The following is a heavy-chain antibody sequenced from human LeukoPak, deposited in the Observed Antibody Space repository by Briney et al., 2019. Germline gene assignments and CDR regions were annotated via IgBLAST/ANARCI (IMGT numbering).Heavy chain of an antibody. CDR1: GGSISSYS. CDR2: IYYSGST. D-gene: IGHD1-26*01. V-gene: IGHV4-59*01. Sequence: SETLSLTCTVSGGSISSYSWSWIRQPPGKGLEWIGYIYYSGSTNYNPSLKSRVTISLDTSKNQFSLKLSSVTAADTAVYYCARGQAHRYSGSLSDAFDIWGQGTMVTVSS. CDR3: ARGQAHRYSGSLSDAFDI. J-gene: IGHJ3*02.